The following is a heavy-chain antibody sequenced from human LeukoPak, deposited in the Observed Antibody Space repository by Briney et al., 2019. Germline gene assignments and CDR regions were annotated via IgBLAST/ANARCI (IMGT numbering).Heavy chain of an antibody. V-gene: IGHV4-61*05. Sequence: PSEILSLTCTVSGGSISSSSYYWGWIRQPPGKGLEWIGYIYYSGSTNYNPSLKSRVTISVDTSKNQVSLKLSSVTAADTAVYYCARAPRIPTYYYGSGSLHFDYWGQGTLVTVSS. CDR2: IYYSGST. CDR3: ARAPRIPTYYYGSGSLHFDY. CDR1: GGSISSSSYY. D-gene: IGHD3-10*01. J-gene: IGHJ4*02.